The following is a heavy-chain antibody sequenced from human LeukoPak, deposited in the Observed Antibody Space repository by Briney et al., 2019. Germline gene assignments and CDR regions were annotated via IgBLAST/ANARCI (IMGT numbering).Heavy chain of an antibody. CDR2: IYYSGDT. Sequence: SETLSLTCSVSGGSITGYSWSWIRQPPGKGLEWIGYIYYSGDTFYNPSLNSRLSISVDTPKNQFSLKLRSVTAADTAVYYCVRGPYGSSISNWFDPRGQGMLVTVSS. V-gene: IGHV4-59*01. J-gene: IGHJ5*02. D-gene: IGHD3-10*01. CDR1: GGSITGYS. CDR3: VRGPYGSSISNWFDP.